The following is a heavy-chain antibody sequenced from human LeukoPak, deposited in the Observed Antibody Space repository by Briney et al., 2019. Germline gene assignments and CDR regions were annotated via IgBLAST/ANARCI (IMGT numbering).Heavy chain of an antibody. V-gene: IGHV3-48*03. CDR2: ISSGGTTI. J-gene: IGHJ4*02. CDR3: ASARLYSSSWYCYFDY. D-gene: IGHD6-13*01. CDR1: GMSFSSHE. Sequence: GGSLRLSCAASGMSFSSHEMNWVRQAPGKGLEWVSYISSGGTTIYYADSVKGRFTISRDNAKNSLYLQMNNLGAEDTAVYYCASARLYSSSWYCYFDYWGRGTLVTVSS.